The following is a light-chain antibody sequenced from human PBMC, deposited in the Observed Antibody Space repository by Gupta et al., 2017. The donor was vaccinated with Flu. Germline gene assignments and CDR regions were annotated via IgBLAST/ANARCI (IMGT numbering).Light chain of an antibody. V-gene: IGLV1-44*01. J-gene: IGLJ3*02. CDR2: SSN. Sequence: QSVLTQPPSASATPGQRVTITCSGSSSNIGSNTVNWHQQLPGTAPKLLIYSSNQRLSGVPDRFSGTKCGTAVSLAISGLQSEDEADYYCVAWDDNVNGWVFGGGTKLTVL. CDR1: SSNIGSNT. CDR3: VAWDDNVNGWV.